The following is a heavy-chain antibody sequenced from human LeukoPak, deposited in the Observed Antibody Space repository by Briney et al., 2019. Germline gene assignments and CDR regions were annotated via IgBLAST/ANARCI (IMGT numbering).Heavy chain of an antibody. J-gene: IGHJ4*02. Sequence: GASVKVSCKASGYTFTSYAVHWVRRAPGQSLEWMGYINDGDGNTKYSQEFQGRVTMTRNTSISTAYMGLSSLRSEDTAVYYCARGPAGGRQRNNRHYYFDYWGQGTLVTVSS. CDR1: GYTFTSYA. CDR2: INDGDGNT. CDR3: ARGPAGGRQRNNRHYYFDY. V-gene: IGHV1-3*03. D-gene: IGHD4-23*01.